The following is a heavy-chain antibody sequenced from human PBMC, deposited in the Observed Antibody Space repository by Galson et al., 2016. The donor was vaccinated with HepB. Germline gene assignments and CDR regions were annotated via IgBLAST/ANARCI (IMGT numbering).Heavy chain of an antibody. CDR3: AKDGGWGVGYFDY. D-gene: IGHD3-10*01. J-gene: IGHJ4*02. V-gene: IGHV3-23*01. CDR1: GFTFISYA. Sequence: SLRLSCAASGFTFISYAMNWVRQAPGKGLEWVSAIRGSGGSTYSADSVKGRFTISIDNSKNTLSPQMNSLRAEDTDVYYRAKDGGWGVGYFDYWGQGTLVTVSS. CDR2: IRGSGGST.